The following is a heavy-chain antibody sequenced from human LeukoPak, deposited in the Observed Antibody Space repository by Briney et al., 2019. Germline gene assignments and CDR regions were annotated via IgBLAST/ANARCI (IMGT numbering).Heavy chain of an antibody. V-gene: IGHV4-59*01. CDR2: IYYSGST. J-gene: IGHJ4*02. CDR1: GGSISSYY. CDR3: ARAQAAGEFDY. Sequence: SETLSLTCTVSGGSISSYYWSWIRQPPGKALEWIGYIYYSGSTNYNPSLKSRVTISVDTSKNQFSLKLSSVTAADTAVYYCARAQAAGEFDYWGQGTLVTVSS. D-gene: IGHD2-15*01.